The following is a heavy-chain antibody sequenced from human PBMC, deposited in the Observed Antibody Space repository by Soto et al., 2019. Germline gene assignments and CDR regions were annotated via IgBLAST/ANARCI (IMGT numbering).Heavy chain of an antibody. CDR2: ISYDGSNK. D-gene: IGHD3-9*01. Sequence: QVQLVESGGGVVQPGRSLRLSCAASGFTFSSYAMHWVRQAPGKGLEWVAVISYDGSNKYYADSVKGRFTISRDNSKNTLYLQMNSLRADDTAVYYCASTGFDWSGMDVWGQGTTVTVSS. J-gene: IGHJ6*02. CDR3: ASTGFDWSGMDV. CDR1: GFTFSSYA. V-gene: IGHV3-30-3*01.